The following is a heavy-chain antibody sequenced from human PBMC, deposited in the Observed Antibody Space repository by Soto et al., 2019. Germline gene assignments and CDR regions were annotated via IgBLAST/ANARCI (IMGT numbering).Heavy chain of an antibody. D-gene: IGHD2-8*02. J-gene: IGHJ4*02. CDR1: GLTFGNYG. V-gene: IGHV3-23*01. CDR2: ITNNSDYK. Sequence: EVQLLESGGGLVQPGGSFRLQVEASGLTFGNYGGSWFGQPPGKGLECVSAITNNSDYKYYADSVKGRFIVSRDNSKSTLFLEMNSLRAEDTAVYYCAKGYSTGWHSSLNSWGQGTLVIVSS. CDR3: AKGYSTGWHSSLNS.